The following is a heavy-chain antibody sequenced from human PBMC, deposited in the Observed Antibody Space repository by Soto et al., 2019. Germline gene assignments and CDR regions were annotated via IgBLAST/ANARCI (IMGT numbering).Heavy chain of an antibody. CDR1: GYTFTNYW. CDR3: ARSGRSGLRWLDFFDP. D-gene: IGHD4-17*01. CDR2: IYPGDSDT. V-gene: IGHV5-51*01. J-gene: IGHJ5*02. Sequence: GESLKISCKASGYTFTNYWIVWVRQVPGKGLEWMGLIYPGDSDTRYNPSFQGQVTISADESTSAAYLQWNSLMASDTAIYYCARSGRSGLRWLDFFDPWGQGTLVTVSS.